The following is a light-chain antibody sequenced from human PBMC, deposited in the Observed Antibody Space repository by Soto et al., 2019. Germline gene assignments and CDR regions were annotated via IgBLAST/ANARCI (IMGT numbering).Light chain of an antibody. CDR3: QQRTNWPPEYT. V-gene: IGKV3-11*01. CDR1: HSVITH. Sequence: EVLLTQSPATLSLAPGERATLSCRASHSVITHLAWYQQKPGQAPRLLIYDASNRATGIPARFSGSGSGTDFTLTISSLEPEDFAIYYCQQRTNWPPEYTFGQGTRLEIK. J-gene: IGKJ5*01. CDR2: DAS.